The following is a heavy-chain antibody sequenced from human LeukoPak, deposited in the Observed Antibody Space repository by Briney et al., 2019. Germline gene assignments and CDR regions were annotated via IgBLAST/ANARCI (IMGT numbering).Heavy chain of an antibody. CDR3: ARHSDLYYFDY. Sequence: SETLSLTCTVSGGSISSYYWSWIRQPPGKGLEWIGYIYYSGSTNYNPSLKSRVTISVDTSKNQFSLKLSSVTAADTAVYYCARHSDLYYFDYWGQGTLVTVPS. V-gene: IGHV4-59*08. CDR1: GGSISSYY. CDR2: IYYSGST. J-gene: IGHJ4*02.